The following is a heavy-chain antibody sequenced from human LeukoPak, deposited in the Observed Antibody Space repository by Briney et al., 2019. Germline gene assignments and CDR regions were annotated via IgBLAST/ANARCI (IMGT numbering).Heavy chain of an antibody. Sequence: SETLSLTCTVSGGSISSGDYYRSWIRQPPGKGLEWIGYIYYSGSTYHNPSLKSRVTISVDTSKNQFSLKLGSVTAADTAVYYCARDRRSLYDFWSGYYMGGYFDYWGQGTLVTVSS. J-gene: IGHJ4*02. V-gene: IGHV4-30-4*08. CDR2: IYYSGST. D-gene: IGHD3-3*01. CDR3: ARDRRSLYDFWSGYYMGGYFDY. CDR1: GGSISSGDYY.